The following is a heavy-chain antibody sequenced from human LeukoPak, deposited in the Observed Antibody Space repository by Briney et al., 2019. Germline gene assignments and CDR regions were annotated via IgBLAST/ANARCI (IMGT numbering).Heavy chain of an antibody. CDR2: TWFDGSNK. CDR3: ARGVGYYGSGTYSHFDY. J-gene: IGHJ4*02. CDR1: GFTFSSYG. V-gene: IGHV3-33*01. Sequence: GGSLRLSCAASGFTFSSYGMHWVRQAPGRGLEWEALTWFDGSNKYYADSVKGRFTISRDNSKNTLYLQMSSLRAEDTAVYFCARGVGYYGSGTYSHFDYWGQGTLVTVSS. D-gene: IGHD3-10*01.